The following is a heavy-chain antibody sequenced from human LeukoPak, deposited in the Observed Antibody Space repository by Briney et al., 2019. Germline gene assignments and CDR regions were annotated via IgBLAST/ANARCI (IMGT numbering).Heavy chain of an antibody. CDR2: ISVNGLQT. Sequence: GGSLRLSCSASGFTFSRFAMTWVRHLPGKGLEWVSPISVNGLQTFYADSVKGRFSVSRDNSVNIVYLQMDSLRADDSALYSCAKDANYLDSSGYFIPFDYWGPGTLVTVAS. J-gene: IGHJ4*02. V-gene: IGHV3-23*01. CDR3: AKDANYLDSSGYFIPFDY. D-gene: IGHD3-22*01. CDR1: GFTFSRFA.